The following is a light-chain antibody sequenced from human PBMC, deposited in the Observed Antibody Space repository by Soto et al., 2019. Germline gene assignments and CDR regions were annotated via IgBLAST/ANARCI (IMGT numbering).Light chain of an antibody. V-gene: IGLV1-47*01. Sequence: QSVLTQPPSASGTPGQRVTISCSGSRSNIGSNHVSWYQKLPPAAPKVLIYKTNQRPSGVPDRFSASRSGTSASLAISGLRSEDEADYYCATWDDSLNTWVFGVGTKLTVL. J-gene: IGLJ3*02. CDR1: RSNIGSNH. CDR2: KTN. CDR3: ATWDDSLNTWV.